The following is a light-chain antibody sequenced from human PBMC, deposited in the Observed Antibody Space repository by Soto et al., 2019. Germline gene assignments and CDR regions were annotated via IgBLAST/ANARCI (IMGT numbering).Light chain of an antibody. J-gene: IGLJ3*02. CDR2: EGS. Sequence: QSALTQPASVSGSPGQSITISCTGTSSDVGSYNLVSWYQHHPGKAPKLMIYEGSRRPSGVSNRFSGSKSGNTASLTISGLQAEDEADYYCCSYAGNNTVVFGGGTKL. CDR3: CSYAGNNTVV. V-gene: IGLV2-23*01. CDR1: SSDVGSYNL.